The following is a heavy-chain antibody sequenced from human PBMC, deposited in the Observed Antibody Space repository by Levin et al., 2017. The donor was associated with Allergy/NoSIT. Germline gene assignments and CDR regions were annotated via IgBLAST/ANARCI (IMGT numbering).Heavy chain of an antibody. Sequence: GGSLRLSCAASGFIFSDYYMDWVRQAPGKGLEWIARSRNKARGYTTEYAASVKGRFTVSRDDSTSSRYLQVNSLKSEDTAVYYCTRAATGNYISDYWGQGTLVTVSS. CDR1: GFIFSDYY. D-gene: IGHD4-11*01. J-gene: IGHJ4*02. V-gene: IGHV3-72*01. CDR3: TRAATGNYISDY. CDR2: SRNKARGYTT.